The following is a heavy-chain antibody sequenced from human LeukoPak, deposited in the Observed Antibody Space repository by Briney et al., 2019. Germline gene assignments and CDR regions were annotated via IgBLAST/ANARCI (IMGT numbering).Heavy chain of an antibody. CDR2: IYTSGST. D-gene: IGHD4/OR15-4a*01. CDR1: GVSLSSGMYF. V-gene: IGHV4-61*02. CDR3: ARAEACGANGIDF. Sequence: SETLPHLCSVSGVSLSSGMYFWSWIRQPAGKGLEWIGRIYTSGSTNYNPSLKRRVTISVDTSKNQFSLKLSSVTAADTAVYYCARAEACGANGIDFWGKGTLVTVSS. J-gene: IGHJ4*02.